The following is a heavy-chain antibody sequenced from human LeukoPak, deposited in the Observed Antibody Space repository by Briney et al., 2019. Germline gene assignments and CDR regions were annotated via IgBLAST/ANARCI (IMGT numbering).Heavy chain of an antibody. V-gene: IGHV3-72*01. Sequence: GGSLRLSCAASGVTLSDHHMDWVRQAPGKGLEWVGRTRDKARGYRTEYAASVKDRITISRDDSKTLVYLQMNSLKIEDTAVYYCARDGQEGDNSAFDIWGQGTVVTVYS. D-gene: IGHD3-22*01. J-gene: IGHJ3*02. CDR2: TRDKARGYRT. CDR1: GVTLSDHH. CDR3: ARDGQEGDNSAFDI.